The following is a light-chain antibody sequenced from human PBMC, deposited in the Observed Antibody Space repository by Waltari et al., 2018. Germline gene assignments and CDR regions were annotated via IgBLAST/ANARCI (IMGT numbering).Light chain of an antibody. Sequence: QSALTQPASVSGSPGQSITISCTGTSSDVAGYNYVSWYQQHPGKAPKLMIYDVSNRPSGVCNRFSGSKSGNTASLTISGLQAEDEADYYCSSYTSSTTLVVFGGGTKLTVL. V-gene: IGLV2-14*03. CDR2: DVS. CDR1: SSDVAGYNY. CDR3: SSYTSSTTLVV. J-gene: IGLJ2*01.